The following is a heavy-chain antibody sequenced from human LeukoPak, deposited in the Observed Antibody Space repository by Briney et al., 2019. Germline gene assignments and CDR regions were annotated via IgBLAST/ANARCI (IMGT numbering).Heavy chain of an antibody. J-gene: IGHJ4*02. V-gene: IGHV3-21*01. Sequence: GGSLRLSCAAPGFTFSSYSMNWVRQPPGKGLEWVSSISSSSSYIYYADSVRRRFTISRDNAKNSLYLQMNSLRAEDTAVYYCARDRAASGDIVVVVGFDYWGQGTLVTVSS. CDR1: GFTFSSYS. D-gene: IGHD2-15*01. CDR3: ARDRAASGDIVVVVGFDY. CDR2: ISSSSSYI.